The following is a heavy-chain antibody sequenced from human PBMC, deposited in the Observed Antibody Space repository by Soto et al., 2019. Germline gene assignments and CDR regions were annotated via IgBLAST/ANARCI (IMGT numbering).Heavy chain of an antibody. Sequence: GGSLRLSCAASGITFSNAWMTWVRQAPGKGLEWVGRIKSITDGGTTDYAAPVKGRFTISRDDSKDTLYLQMNNLRTEDTAVYHCTTDSADIVVVPATFGMDVWGQGTTVTV. D-gene: IGHD2-2*01. CDR2: IKSITDGGTT. CDR1: GITFSNAW. V-gene: IGHV3-15*01. CDR3: TTDSADIVVVPATFGMDV. J-gene: IGHJ6*02.